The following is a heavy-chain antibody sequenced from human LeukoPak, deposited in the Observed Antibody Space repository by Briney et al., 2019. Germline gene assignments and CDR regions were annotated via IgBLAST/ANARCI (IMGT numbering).Heavy chain of an antibody. V-gene: IGHV3-30-3*01. D-gene: IGHD6-19*01. CDR2: ISYDGSNK. Sequence: GRSLRLSCAASGFTFSSYAMHWVRQAPGKGLEWVAVISYDGSNKYYADSVKGRFTISRDNSKNTLYLQMNSLRAEDTAVYYCARGVSSGWYEGKLTEAFDYWGQGTLVTVSS. J-gene: IGHJ4*02. CDR1: GFTFSSYA. CDR3: ARGVSSGWYEGKLTEAFDY.